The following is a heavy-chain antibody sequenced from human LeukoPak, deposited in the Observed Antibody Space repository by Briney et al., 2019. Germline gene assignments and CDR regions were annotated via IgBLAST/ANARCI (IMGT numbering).Heavy chain of an antibody. D-gene: IGHD6-13*01. CDR3: ARDIAAAGTKWRFDP. Sequence: SQTLSLTCTVSGGSISSGGYYWSWIRQHPGKGLGWIGYIYYSGSTYYNPSLKSRVTISVDTSKNQFSLELSSVTAADTAVYYCARDIAAAGTKWRFDPWGQGTLVTVSS. CDR2: IYYSGST. J-gene: IGHJ5*02. V-gene: IGHV4-31*03. CDR1: GGSISSGGYY.